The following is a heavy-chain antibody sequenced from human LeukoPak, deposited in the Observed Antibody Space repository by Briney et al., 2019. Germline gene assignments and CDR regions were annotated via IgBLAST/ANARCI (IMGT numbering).Heavy chain of an antibody. D-gene: IGHD6-19*01. Sequence: GGSLRLSCAASGFTFSSYSKNWVRQAPGKGLEWVSSISSSSSYIYYADSVKGRFTISRDNAKNPLYLQMNSLRAEDTAVYYCAREDIAVAEGKFDYWGQGTLVTVSS. CDR3: AREDIAVAEGKFDY. V-gene: IGHV3-21*01. J-gene: IGHJ4*02. CDR2: ISSSSSYI. CDR1: GFTFSSYS.